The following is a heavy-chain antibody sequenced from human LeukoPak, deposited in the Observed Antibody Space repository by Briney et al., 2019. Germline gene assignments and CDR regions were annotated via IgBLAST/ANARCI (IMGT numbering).Heavy chain of an antibody. CDR1: GYTFTSCD. CDR3: ARVNWNDPSPFDY. CDR2: INPSGGST. J-gene: IGHJ4*02. D-gene: IGHD1-1*01. V-gene: IGHV1-46*01. Sequence: ASVKVSCKASGYTFTSCDINWVRQAPGQGLEWMGIINPSGGSTSYAQKFQGRVTMTRDTSTSTVYMELSSLRSEDTAVYYCARVNWNDPSPFDYWGQGTLVTVSS.